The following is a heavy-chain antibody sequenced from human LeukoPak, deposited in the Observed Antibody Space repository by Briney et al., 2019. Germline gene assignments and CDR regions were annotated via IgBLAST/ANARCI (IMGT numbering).Heavy chain of an antibody. V-gene: IGHV4-39*01. D-gene: IGHD3-9*01. J-gene: IGHJ5*02. CDR1: GGSISSSNYY. Sequence: SETLSLTCTVSGGSISSSNYYWGWIRQPPGKGLEWIGSVYYSGSTYNNPSLKSRVTISVDTSKNQFSLKLSSVTAADTAVNYCARLLMSWNYDILTGYYSSWFDPWGQGTLVTVSS. CDR3: ARLLMSWNYDILTGYYSSWFDP. CDR2: VYYSGST.